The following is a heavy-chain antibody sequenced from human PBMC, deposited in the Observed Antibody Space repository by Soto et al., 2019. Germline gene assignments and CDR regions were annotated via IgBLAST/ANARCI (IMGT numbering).Heavy chain of an antibody. CDR3: AREIFPRPFGVVSNWFDP. CDR1: GFTFSSYG. D-gene: IGHD3-3*01. Sequence: GGSLRLSCAASGFTFSSYGMHWVRQAPGKGLEWVAVIWYDGSNKYYADSVKGRFTISRDNSKNTLYLQMNSLRAEDTAVYYCAREIFPRPFGVVSNWFDPWGQGTLVTVSS. CDR2: IWYDGSNK. J-gene: IGHJ5*02. V-gene: IGHV3-33*01.